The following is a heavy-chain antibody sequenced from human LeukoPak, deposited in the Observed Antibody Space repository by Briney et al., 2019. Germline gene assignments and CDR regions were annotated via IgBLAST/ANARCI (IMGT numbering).Heavy chain of an antibody. Sequence: GGSLRLSCAASGFTFSSYAMHWVRQAPGKGLEWVAVISYDGSNKYYADSVKGRFTISRDNSKNTLYLQMNSLRAEDTAVYYCARGEDGIVVVPAALAWGQGTLVTVSS. V-gene: IGHV3-30-3*01. D-gene: IGHD2-2*01. J-gene: IGHJ5*02. CDR2: ISYDGSNK. CDR1: GFTFSSYA. CDR3: ARGEDGIVVVPAALA.